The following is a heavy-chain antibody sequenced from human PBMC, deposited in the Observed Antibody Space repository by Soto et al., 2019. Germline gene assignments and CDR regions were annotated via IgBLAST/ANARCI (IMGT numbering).Heavy chain of an antibody. CDR2: ISGSGGST. Sequence: PGGSLRLSCAASGFTFSSYAMSWVRQAPGKGLEWVSAISGSGGSTYYADSVKGRFTISRDNSKNTLYLQMNSLRAEDTAVYYCAIIVPLRFLEWFPGSFDYWGQGTLVTVSS. CDR1: GFTFSSYA. J-gene: IGHJ4*02. V-gene: IGHV3-23*01. D-gene: IGHD3-3*01. CDR3: AIIVPLRFLEWFPGSFDY.